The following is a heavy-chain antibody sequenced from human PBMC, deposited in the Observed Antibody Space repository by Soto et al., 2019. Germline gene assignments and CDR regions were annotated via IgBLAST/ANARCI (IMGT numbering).Heavy chain of an antibody. Sequence: GGSLRLSCAASGFTFSSYAMSWVRQAPGKGLEWVSAISGSGGSTYYADSVKGRFTISRDNSKNTLYLQMNSLRAEETAVYYCASPILIIAAAGIRGEFDYWGQGTLVTVSS. J-gene: IGHJ4*02. CDR3: ASPILIIAAAGIRGEFDY. CDR1: GFTFSSYA. V-gene: IGHV3-23*01. D-gene: IGHD6-13*01. CDR2: ISGSGGST.